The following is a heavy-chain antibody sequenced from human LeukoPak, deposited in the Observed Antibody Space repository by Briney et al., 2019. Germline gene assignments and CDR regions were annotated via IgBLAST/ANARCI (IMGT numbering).Heavy chain of an antibody. CDR2: IWYDGSNK. D-gene: IGHD1-26*01. CDR3: ARQAIVGARFDY. J-gene: IGHJ4*02. CDR1: GFTFSSYG. V-gene: IGHV3-33*01. Sequence: GGSLRLSCAASGFTFSSYGMHWVRQAPGKGLEWVAVIWYDGSNKYYADSVKGRFTISRDNSKNTLYLQMNSLRAEDTAAYYCARQAIVGARFDYWGQGTLVTVSS.